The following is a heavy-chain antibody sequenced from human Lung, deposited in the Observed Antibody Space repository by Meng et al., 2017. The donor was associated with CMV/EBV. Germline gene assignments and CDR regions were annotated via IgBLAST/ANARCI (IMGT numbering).Heavy chain of an antibody. V-gene: IGHV2-26*01. CDR2: IFSNDEK. CDR1: GFSLSNARMG. Sequence: GPTLVKPTETLTLTCTVSGFSLSNARMGVSWIRQPPGKALEWLAHIFSNDEKSYSTSLKSRLTISKDTSKSQVVLTMTNMDPVDTATYYCARIPAAIGGYYYYGMDVWGQGTTVTVSS. D-gene: IGHD2-2*01. CDR3: ARIPAAIGGYYYYGMDV. J-gene: IGHJ6*02.